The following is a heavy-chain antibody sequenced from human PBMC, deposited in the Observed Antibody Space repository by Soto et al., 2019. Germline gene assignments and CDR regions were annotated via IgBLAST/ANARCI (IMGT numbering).Heavy chain of an antibody. CDR1: SDSISSYY. CDR3: SRGTSWQLPFDY. D-gene: IGHD6-13*01. Sequence: SETLSLTCTVSSDSISSYYWSWIRQPPGKRLEWIGYISYSGSTDYNPSLKSRVTISGDTSKNQFSLKVSSVTAADTAVYYCSRGTSWQLPFDYWGQGTLVTVSS. CDR2: ISYSGST. J-gene: IGHJ4*02. V-gene: IGHV4-59*01.